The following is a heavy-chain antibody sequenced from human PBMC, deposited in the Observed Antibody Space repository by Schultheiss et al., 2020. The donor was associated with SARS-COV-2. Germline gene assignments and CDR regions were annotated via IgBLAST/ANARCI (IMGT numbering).Heavy chain of an antibody. CDR2: INSDGSST. CDR3: ARARLAPAVGMDV. V-gene: IGHV3-74*01. J-gene: IGHJ6*02. D-gene: IGHD3-16*01. CDR1: GFTFSSYW. Sequence: GGSLRLSCAASGFTFSSYWMHWVRQAPGKGPVWVSRINSDGSSTSYADSVKGRFTISRDNAKNSLYLQMNSLRDEDTAVYYCARARLAPAVGMDVWGQGTTVTVSS.